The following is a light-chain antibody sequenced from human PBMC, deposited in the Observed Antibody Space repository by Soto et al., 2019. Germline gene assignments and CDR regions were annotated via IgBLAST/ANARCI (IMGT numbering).Light chain of an antibody. V-gene: IGLV1-51*01. Sequence: QSVLTQPPSVSAAPGQKVTISCTGSSSNIGDNYVSWYQQLPGTAPKLLIYYNNKRPSAIPDRFSGSKSGTSATLGITGLQTGDEADYYCGTCDSGLSAGLYVFGTGTKLTVL. CDR3: GTCDSGLSAGLYV. CDR2: YNN. CDR1: SSNIGDNY. J-gene: IGLJ1*01.